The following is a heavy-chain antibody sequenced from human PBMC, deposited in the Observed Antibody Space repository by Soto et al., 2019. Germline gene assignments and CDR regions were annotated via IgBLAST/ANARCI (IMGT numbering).Heavy chain of an antibody. CDR3: ARGEWARGFDP. CDR1: GGSISSGDYY. V-gene: IGHV4-30-4*01. CDR2: IYYSGST. J-gene: IGHJ5*02. Sequence: PSETLSLTCTVSGGSISSGDYYWSWIRQPPGKGLEWIGYIYYSGSTYYNPSLKSRVTISVDTSKNQFSLKLSSVTAADTAVYYCARGEWARGFDPWGQGTLVTVSS. D-gene: IGHD2-8*01.